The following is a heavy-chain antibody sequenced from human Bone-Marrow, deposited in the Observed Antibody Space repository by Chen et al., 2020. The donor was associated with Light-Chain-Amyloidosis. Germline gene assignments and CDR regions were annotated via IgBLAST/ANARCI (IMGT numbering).Heavy chain of an antibody. V-gene: IGHV3-23*04. CDR2: VSGSTVST. Sequence: EVQLVESGGGLVQPGGSLRLSCATSGFNFSSFGMSWVRQAPGKGMEWVSTVSGSTVSTYYAGAVKGRFIISRDNSKSTLYLQMNSFRAGDTAVYFCTRKGGYFDCWGQGSLVTVSS. D-gene: IGHD3-10*01. CDR3: TRKGGYFDC. CDR1: GFNFSSFG. J-gene: IGHJ4*02.